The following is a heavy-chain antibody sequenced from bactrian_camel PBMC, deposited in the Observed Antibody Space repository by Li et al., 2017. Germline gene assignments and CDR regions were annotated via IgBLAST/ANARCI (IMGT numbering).Heavy chain of an antibody. CDR1: GYYYSSPC. CDR3: AASAGSSYSIGSGSCTTAGGSSNY. Sequence: HVQLVESGGGLVQAGGSLRLSCAPSGYYYSSPCMGWFRQAPGMEREGVAAFDTDGTTIYADAVKGRFAISKDDAKNTLYLQMNSLKPEDTAMYYCAASAGSSYSIGSGSCTTAGGSSNYWGQGTQVTVS. D-gene: IGHD6*01. J-gene: IGHJ4*01. CDR2: FDTDGTT. V-gene: IGHV3S53*01.